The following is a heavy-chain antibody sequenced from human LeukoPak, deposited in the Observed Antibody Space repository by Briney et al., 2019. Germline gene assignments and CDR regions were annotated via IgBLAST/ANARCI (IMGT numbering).Heavy chain of an antibody. CDR3: ARRGYCSGGNCYSFDY. V-gene: IGHV4-59*08. Sequence: PSETLSLTCTVSGGSISSYYWSWIRQPPGKGLEWIGYIYYSRCTNYTPSLKRRVTISLDTSKNQFSLKLSSVTAADTAVYYCARRGYCSGGNCYSFDYWGQGTLVSVS. D-gene: IGHD2-15*01. CDR2: IYYSRCT. CDR1: GGSISSYY. J-gene: IGHJ4*02.